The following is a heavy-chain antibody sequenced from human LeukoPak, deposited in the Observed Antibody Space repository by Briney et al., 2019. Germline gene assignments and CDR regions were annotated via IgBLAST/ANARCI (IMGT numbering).Heavy chain of an antibody. CDR2: ISYDGSNK. J-gene: IGHJ4*02. CDR3: AKDVGYCSSTSCYGP. V-gene: IGHV3-30*18. Sequence: PGGSLRLSCAASGFTFSSYGMHWVRQAPGKGLEWVAVISYDGSNKYYADSVKGRFTISRDNSKNTLYLKMNSLRAEDTAVYYCAKDVGYCSSTSCYGPWGQGTLVTVSS. CDR1: GFTFSSYG. D-gene: IGHD2-2*01.